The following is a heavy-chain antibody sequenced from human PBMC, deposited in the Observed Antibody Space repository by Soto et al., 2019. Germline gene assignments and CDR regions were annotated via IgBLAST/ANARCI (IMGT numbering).Heavy chain of an antibody. CDR1: GYSFTSYW. D-gene: IGHD3-9*01. CDR2: IYPGDSDT. CDR3: ARHGVGDILTGQPDY. J-gene: IGHJ4*02. Sequence: EVQLVQSGAEVKKPGESLKISCKGSGYSFTSYWIGWVRQMPGKGLEWMGSIYPGDSDTRYSPSFQGQVTISADKSISTASLQWSNLKASGTAIYYCARHGVGDILTGQPDYWGQGTLVTVSS. V-gene: IGHV5-51*01.